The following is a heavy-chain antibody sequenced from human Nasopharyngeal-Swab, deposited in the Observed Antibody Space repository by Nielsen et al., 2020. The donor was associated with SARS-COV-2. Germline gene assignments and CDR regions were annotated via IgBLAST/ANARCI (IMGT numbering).Heavy chain of an antibody. CDR2: IYYSGST. D-gene: IGHD6-19*01. Sequence: WIRQPPGKGPEWIGYIYYSGSTNYSPSLKSRVTISVDTSKNQFSLKLSSVTAADTAVYYCAGAVAGTGWDCWGQGTLVTVSS. J-gene: IGHJ4*02. V-gene: IGHV4-59*01. CDR3: AGAVAGTGWDC.